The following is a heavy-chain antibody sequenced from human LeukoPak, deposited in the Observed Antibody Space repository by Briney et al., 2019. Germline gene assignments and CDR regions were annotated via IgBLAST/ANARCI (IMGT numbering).Heavy chain of an antibody. CDR2: VNPDGDNT. CDR3: ARQLGYCSDGSCYFNY. V-gene: IGHV3-23*01. D-gene: IGHD2-15*01. Sequence: PGGSLRLSCAASGFTFGSYAMSWVRQTPGKGLEWVSAVNPDGDNTFSADSVKGRFAVSRDNSKNTLYLHMSGLRAEDTAIYYCARQLGYCSDGSCYFNYWGQGTLVTVSS. CDR1: GFTFGSYA. J-gene: IGHJ4*02.